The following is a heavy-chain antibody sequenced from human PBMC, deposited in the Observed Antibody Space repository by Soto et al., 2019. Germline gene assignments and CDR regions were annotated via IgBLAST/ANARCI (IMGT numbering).Heavy chain of an antibody. V-gene: IGHV4-39*01. J-gene: IGHJ4*02. CDR3: ARPWSPQSPRPWYY. Sequence: QLQLQESGPGLVKPSETLSLTCSVSGGSISNSHYYWGWIRQPPGKGLEWIGSIYYNGSTYYNPSLKSRVTISVDTSQNQFSLRLNSVTAADTAVYYCARPWSPQSPRPWYYWGQGTLVTVSS. CDR1: GGSISNSHYY. D-gene: IGHD6-6*01. CDR2: IYYNGST.